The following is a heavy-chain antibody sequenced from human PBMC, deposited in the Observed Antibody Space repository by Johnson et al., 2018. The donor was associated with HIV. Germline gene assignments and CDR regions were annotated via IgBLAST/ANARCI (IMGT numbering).Heavy chain of an antibody. Sequence: QVQLVESGGGFVQPGRSLRLSCAASGFTFSSYAMHWVRQAPGKGLEWVAVISYDGSNKYYADSVKGRFTISRDNSKNTLYLQMNSLRAEDTAVYYCACLAHDAFDIWGQGTMVTVSS. CDR1: GFTFSSYA. D-gene: IGHD3-16*01. V-gene: IGHV3-30-3*01. CDR2: ISYDGSNK. CDR3: ACLAHDAFDI. J-gene: IGHJ3*02.